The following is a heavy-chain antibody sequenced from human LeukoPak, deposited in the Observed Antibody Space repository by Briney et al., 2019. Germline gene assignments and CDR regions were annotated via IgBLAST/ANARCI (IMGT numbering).Heavy chain of an antibody. J-gene: IGHJ6*02. CDR2: IYYSGST. CDR3: ARGKVLNILTGYESYYYGMDV. Sequence: SETLSLTCTVSGGSISSSSYYWGWIRQPPGKGLEWIGSIYYSGSTYYNPSLKSRVTISVDTSKNQFSLKLSSVTAADTAVYYCARGKVLNILTGYESYYYGMDVWGQGTTVTVSS. CDR1: GGSISSSSYY. V-gene: IGHV4-39*01. D-gene: IGHD3-9*01.